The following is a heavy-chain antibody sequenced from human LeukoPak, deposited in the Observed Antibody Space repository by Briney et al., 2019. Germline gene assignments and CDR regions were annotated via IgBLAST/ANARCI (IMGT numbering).Heavy chain of an antibody. CDR1: GYTFTGYY. V-gene: IGHV1-2*02. CDR3: ARGFCSSTSCPYSYYYYYGMAV. CDR2: INPNSGGT. Sequence: GASVKVSCKASGYTFTGYYMHWVRQAPGQGLEWMGWINPNSGGTNYAQKFQGRVTMTRDTSISTAYMELSRLRSDDTAVYYCARGFCSSTSCPYSYYYYYGMAVWGQGTTVTVSS. J-gene: IGHJ6*02. D-gene: IGHD2-2*01.